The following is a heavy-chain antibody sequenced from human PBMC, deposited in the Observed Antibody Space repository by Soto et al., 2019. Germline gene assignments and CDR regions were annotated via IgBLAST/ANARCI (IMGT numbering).Heavy chain of an antibody. J-gene: IGHJ2*01. V-gene: IGHV2-5*02. D-gene: IGHD6-13*01. CDR3: AHKTGYSTTWYAWYFDV. Sequence: QITLKESGPPLVKPTQTLTLTCTFSGFSLSTRGVAVGWIRQPPGKALEWLALIYGDDDKRYSPSLRSRLTITKDTSKNQVVLTMTNMDPVDTATYDCAHKTGYSTTWYAWYFDVWGRGTLVTVSP. CDR1: GFSLSTRGVA. CDR2: IYGDDDK.